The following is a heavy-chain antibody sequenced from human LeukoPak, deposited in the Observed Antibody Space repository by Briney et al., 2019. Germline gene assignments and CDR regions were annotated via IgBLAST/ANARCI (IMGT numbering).Heavy chain of an antibody. V-gene: IGHV3-7*01. CDR2: INQDGSEK. Sequence: GGSLRLYCTASGFTFSGYWMSWVRQAPGKGLEWVANINQDGSEKYYVDSVKGRFTISRDNAKNSLFLQMGSLRVEDTPVYYCARESTAGYNSSWYGFRNWGQGTLVSVSS. CDR3: ARESTAGYNSSWYGFRN. CDR1: GFTFSGYW. D-gene: IGHD6-13*01. J-gene: IGHJ1*01.